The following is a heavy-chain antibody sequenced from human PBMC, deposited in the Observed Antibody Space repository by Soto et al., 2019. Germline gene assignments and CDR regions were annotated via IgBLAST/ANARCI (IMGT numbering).Heavy chain of an antibody. CDR2: ISYDGSNK. CDR1: GFTFSSYG. J-gene: IGHJ4*02. CDR3: AKGPHDY. Sequence: LRLSCAASGFTFSSYGMHWVRQAPGKGLEWVAVISYDGSNKYYADSVKGRFTISRDNSKNTLYLQMNSLRAEDTAVYYCAKGPHDYWGQGTLVTVSS. V-gene: IGHV3-30*18.